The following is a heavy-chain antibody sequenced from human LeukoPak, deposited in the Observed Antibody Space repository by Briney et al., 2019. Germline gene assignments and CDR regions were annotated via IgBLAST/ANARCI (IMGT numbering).Heavy chain of an antibody. D-gene: IGHD6-19*01. CDR3: ARVSGWYWFDN. V-gene: IGHV3-64*02. Sequence: GGSPRLSCAASGFTFGIYAMHWVRQAPGKGLEYVSAISSNGRITYYADSVKGRFTISRDNSKNILYLQMGSLRTEDTAVYYCARVSGWYWFDNWGQGTLVTVSS. J-gene: IGHJ4*02. CDR2: ISSNGRIT. CDR1: GFTFGIYA.